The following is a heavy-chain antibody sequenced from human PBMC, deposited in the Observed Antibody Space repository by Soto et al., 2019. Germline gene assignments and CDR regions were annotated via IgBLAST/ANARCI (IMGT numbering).Heavy chain of an antibody. CDR1: GYTFTSYG. V-gene: IGHV1-18*01. CDR3: ARGGRHDSSGYYLPFSGMDV. D-gene: IGHD3-22*01. Sequence: QVQLVQSGAEVKKPGASVKVSCKASGYTFTSYGISWVRQAPGQGLEWMGWISAYNGNTNYEQKLQGRVTMTTDTSTNTAYTEPRSLRSDDTAVYYCARGGRHDSSGYYLPFSGMDVWGQGTTATVSS. CDR2: ISAYNGNT. J-gene: IGHJ6*02.